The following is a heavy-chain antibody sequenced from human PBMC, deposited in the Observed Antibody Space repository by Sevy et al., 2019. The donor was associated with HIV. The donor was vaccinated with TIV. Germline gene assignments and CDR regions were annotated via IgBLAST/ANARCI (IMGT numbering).Heavy chain of an antibody. CDR1: GDSINNGDYY. D-gene: IGHD4-4*01. V-gene: IGHV4-31*03. CDR3: ARTTVTTLSSARNNWFDP. J-gene: IGHJ5*02. Sequence: SETLSLTCTVSGDSINNGDYYWSWIRQHPGKGLEWIGKIYYTGTTYYNPSLKSRLRISVERSENTLSLSLRSVTAADTAVYYCARTTVTTLSSARNNWFDPWVQGTLVTVSS. CDR2: IYYTGTT.